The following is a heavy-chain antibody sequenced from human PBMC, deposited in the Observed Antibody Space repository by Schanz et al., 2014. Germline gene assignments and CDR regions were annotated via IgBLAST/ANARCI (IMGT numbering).Heavy chain of an antibody. CDR2: IYSGGST. V-gene: IGHV3-66*01. J-gene: IGHJ4*02. Sequence: EVQLVESGGGLVQPGGSLRLSCAASGFTVSSNYMSWVRQAPGKGLEWVSVIYSGGSTYYADSVKGRFTISRDNSKNTLYLQMNRLRAEDTAVYSCGKYYETSYYPLYYCDYWGQGTLVTVSS. D-gene: IGHD3-22*01. CDR1: GFTVSSNY. CDR3: GKYYETSYYPLYYCDY.